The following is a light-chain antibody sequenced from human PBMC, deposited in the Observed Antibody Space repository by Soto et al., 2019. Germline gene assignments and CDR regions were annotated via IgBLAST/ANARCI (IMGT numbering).Light chain of an antibody. CDR1: QSVSSSY. V-gene: IGKV3-20*01. Sequence: EIVLTQSPGTLSLSPGERATLSCRASQSVSSSYLAWYQQKPGQAPRLLIYGASSRATGIPDRFSGSGSGTDFTLTISRLDPEDCAVYYCQQYGSSLFTFGPGTKVDIQ. J-gene: IGKJ3*01. CDR3: QQYGSSLFT. CDR2: GAS.